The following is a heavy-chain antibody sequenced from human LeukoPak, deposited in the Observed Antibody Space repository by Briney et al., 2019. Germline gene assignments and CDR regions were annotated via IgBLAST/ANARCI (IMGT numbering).Heavy chain of an antibody. V-gene: IGHV3-21*01. D-gene: IGHD6-13*01. CDR1: GFAFSTYS. CDR2: LSSRSTYI. J-gene: IGHJ3*02. Sequence: GGSLRLTCAASGFAFSTYSMVWVRQAPGKGLEWVSSLSSRSTYIYYADSVRGRFPISRDNTKNSLYLQMNSLRAEDTAVYYCARVRAGGQQMNAFDIWGRGTMVTVSS. CDR3: ARVRAGGQQMNAFDI.